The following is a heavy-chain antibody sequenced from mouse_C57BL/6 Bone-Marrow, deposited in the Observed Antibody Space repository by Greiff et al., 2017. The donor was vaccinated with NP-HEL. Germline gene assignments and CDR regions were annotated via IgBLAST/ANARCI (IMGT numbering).Heavy chain of an antibody. CDR3: ARYYYGSSYWYFDV. CDR1: GFTFSSYG. CDR2: ISSGGSYT. Sequence: EVLLVESGGDLVKPGGSLKLSCAASGFTFSSYGMSWVRQTPDKRLEWVATISSGGSYTYYPDSVKGRFTLSRDNAKNTLYLQMSSLKSEDTAMYYGARYYYGSSYWYFDVWGTGTTVTVSS. J-gene: IGHJ1*03. D-gene: IGHD1-1*01. V-gene: IGHV5-6*01.